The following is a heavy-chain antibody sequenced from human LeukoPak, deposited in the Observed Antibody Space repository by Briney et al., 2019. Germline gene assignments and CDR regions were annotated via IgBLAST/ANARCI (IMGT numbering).Heavy chain of an antibody. Sequence: GASVKVSCKASGGTFSSYAISWVRQAPGQGLEWMGGIIPIFGTANYAQKFQGRVTITADESTSTAYMELSSLRSEDTAVYYCARDGFGDPKGEYFDYWGQGTLVTVSS. V-gene: IGHV1-69*13. J-gene: IGHJ4*02. CDR1: GGTFSSYA. CDR3: ARDGFGDPKGEYFDY. D-gene: IGHD3-10*01. CDR2: IIPIFGTA.